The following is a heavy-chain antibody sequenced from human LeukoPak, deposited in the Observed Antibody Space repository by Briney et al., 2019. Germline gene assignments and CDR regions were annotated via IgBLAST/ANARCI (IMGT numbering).Heavy chain of an antibody. D-gene: IGHD3-22*01. CDR3: AREGDSSAIDY. J-gene: IGHJ4*02. CDR2: IYYSGST. V-gene: IGHV4-59*01. CDR1: GGSISSYY. Sequence: SETPSLTCTVSGGSISSYYWSWIRQPPGKGLEWIGYIYYSGSTNYNPSLKSRVTISVDTSKNQFSLKLSSVTAADTAVYYCAREGDSSAIDYWGQGTLVTVSS.